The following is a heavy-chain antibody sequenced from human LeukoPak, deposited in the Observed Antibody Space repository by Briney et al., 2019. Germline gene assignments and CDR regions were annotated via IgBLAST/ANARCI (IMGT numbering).Heavy chain of an antibody. Sequence: PSETLSLTCTVSGGSISSYYWSWIRQPPGKGLEWIGYIYYIGSTNYNPSLKSRVTISVDTSKNQFSLKLRSVTAADTAVYYCARGFYGDYGRPLDYWGQGALVTVSS. V-gene: IGHV4-59*08. D-gene: IGHD4-17*01. J-gene: IGHJ4*02. CDR1: GGSISSYY. CDR3: ARGFYGDYGRPLDY. CDR2: IYYIGST.